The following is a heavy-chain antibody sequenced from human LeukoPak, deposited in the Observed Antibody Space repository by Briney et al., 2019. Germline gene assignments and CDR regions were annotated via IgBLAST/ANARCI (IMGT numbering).Heavy chain of an antibody. D-gene: IGHD3-22*01. J-gene: IGHJ4*02. CDR1: GFTFASFA. CDR3: ARDYYDSSGMTY. V-gene: IGHV3-23*01. CDR2: IFGSGGSP. Sequence: GGSLRLSCEASGFTFASFAMYWVRQAPGKGLDWIAGIFGSGGSPHYADSVKGRFTISRDNSKNTVYLQMNSLRAEDTAVYYCARDYYDSSGMTYWGQGTLVTVSS.